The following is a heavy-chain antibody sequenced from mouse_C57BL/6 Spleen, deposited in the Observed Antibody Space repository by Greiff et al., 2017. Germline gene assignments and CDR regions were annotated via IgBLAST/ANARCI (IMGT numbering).Heavy chain of an antibody. J-gene: IGHJ2*01. V-gene: IGHV1-18*01. D-gene: IGHD2-13*01. Sequence: VQLKQSGPELVKPGASVKIPCKASGYTFTDYNMDWVKQSHGKSLEWIGDINPNSGGTNYNQKFKGKATLTVDKSSSTAYMERSSRTSEDTVVYYGGIYYGDGSCYFDDWGKGTTVTVSS. CDR1: GYTFTDYN. CDR3: GIYYGDGSCYFDD. CDR2: INPNSGGT.